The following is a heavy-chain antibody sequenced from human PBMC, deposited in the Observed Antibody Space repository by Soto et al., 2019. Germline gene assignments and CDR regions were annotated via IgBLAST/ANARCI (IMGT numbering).Heavy chain of an antibody. J-gene: IGHJ5*01. Sequence: LSVTCSVSGDSISTVDYFWAWIRQPPGQALEYIGYIYKSATTYYNPSFEGRVAISLDTSKSHFSLNVTSVTAADTAVYFCARGRYCLTGRCFPNWFDSWGQGTLVTVSS. CDR2: IYKSATT. D-gene: IGHD2-15*01. CDR3: ARGRYCLTGRCFPNWFDS. CDR1: GDSISTVDYF. V-gene: IGHV4-30-4*01.